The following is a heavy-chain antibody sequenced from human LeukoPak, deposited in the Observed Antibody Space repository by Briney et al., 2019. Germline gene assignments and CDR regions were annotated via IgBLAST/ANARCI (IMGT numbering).Heavy chain of an antibody. CDR1: GYTFNRYG. D-gene: IGHD3-22*01. Sequence: ASVKVSCKASGYTFNRYGISWVRQAPGQGLEWMGWISAYNGDTNYAQKFQGRVTMTRDTSTSTVYMELSSLRSEDTAVYYCARDRPQYYDSSGYYWGLAYWGQGTLVTVSS. CDR2: ISAYNGDT. V-gene: IGHV1-18*01. CDR3: ARDRPQYYDSSGYYWGLAY. J-gene: IGHJ4*02.